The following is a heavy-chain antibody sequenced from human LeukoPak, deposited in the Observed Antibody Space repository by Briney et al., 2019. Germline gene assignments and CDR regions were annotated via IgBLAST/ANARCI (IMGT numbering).Heavy chain of an antibody. CDR1: GFTFDDYV. CDR3: AKDKYGDNDYYFYGLDV. J-gene: IGHJ6*02. D-gene: IGHD5-24*01. V-gene: IGHV3-9*01. Sequence: GRFLRLSCAASGFTFDDYVMHWVRQAPGKGLEWVSNISWNSRSIGYADSVKGRFTISRDNAKNSLYLQMNSLRAEDTALYYCAKDKYGDNDYYFYGLDVWGQGTTVTVSS. CDR2: ISWNSRSI.